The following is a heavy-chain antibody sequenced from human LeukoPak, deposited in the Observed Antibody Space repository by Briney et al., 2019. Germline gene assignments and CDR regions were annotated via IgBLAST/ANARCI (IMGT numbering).Heavy chain of an antibody. V-gene: IGHV3-66*01. CDR2: IYPGGST. J-gene: IGHJ4*02. CDR1: GFTVSSSY. D-gene: IGHD1-26*01. CDR3: AREAGATDY. Sequence: GASVRLSCAVSGFTVSSSYMSWVRQSPGKGLEWVSFIYPGGSTYYADSVKGRFSISRDNSKNMLYLQMNSLRAEDTAVYYCAREAGATDYWGQGTLVTVSS.